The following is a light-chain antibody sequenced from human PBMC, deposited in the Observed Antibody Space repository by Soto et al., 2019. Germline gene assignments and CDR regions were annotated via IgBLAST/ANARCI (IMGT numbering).Light chain of an antibody. V-gene: IGLV1-40*01. Sequence: QSVLTQPPSVSGAPGQRVTISCTVSSSSIGAGFDVHWYQQLPGAAPKLLIYGNNYRASGVPDRFSGSKSGTSASLAITGLQAEDEADYYCQSYDSSLTGSKVFGTGTKVTVL. J-gene: IGLJ1*01. CDR1: SSSIGAGFD. CDR3: QSYDSSLTGSKV. CDR2: GNN.